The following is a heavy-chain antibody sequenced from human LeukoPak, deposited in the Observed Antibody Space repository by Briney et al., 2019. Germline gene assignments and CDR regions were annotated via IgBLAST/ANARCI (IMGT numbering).Heavy chain of an antibody. J-gene: IGHJ4*02. CDR1: GFSFSSYW. CDR3: ARVRGIAARLAYFDY. D-gene: IGHD6-6*01. CDR2: IKEDGSEK. Sequence: GGSLRISCAASGFSFSSYWMSWVRQAPGKGLEWVANIKEDGSEKYYVDSVKGRFTISRDNTKNSLYLQMNSLRAEDTAVYYCARVRGIAARLAYFDYWGQGTLVTVSS. V-gene: IGHV3-7*05.